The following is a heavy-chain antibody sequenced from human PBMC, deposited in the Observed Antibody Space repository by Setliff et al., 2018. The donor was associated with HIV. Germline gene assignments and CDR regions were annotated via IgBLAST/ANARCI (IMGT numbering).Heavy chain of an antibody. D-gene: IGHD1-26*01. V-gene: IGHV4-59*01. CDR2: VYYSGST. Sequence: PSETLSLTCSVSGDSITGYYWTWIRQPPGKGLEYIGDVYYSGSTTYNPSLKSRVTISVDTSKKRFSLKLSSVTAADTAVYYCARVGVGASFDFWGQGTMVTVSS. J-gene: IGHJ3*01. CDR3: ARVGVGASFDF. CDR1: GDSITGYY.